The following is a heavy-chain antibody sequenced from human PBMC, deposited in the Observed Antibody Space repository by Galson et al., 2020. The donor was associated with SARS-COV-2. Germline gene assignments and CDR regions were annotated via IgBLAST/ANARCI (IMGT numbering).Heavy chain of an antibody. CDR1: GFTFSSYG. CDR3: AKDDSESSGWDNCFDP. J-gene: IGHJ5*02. D-gene: IGHD6-19*01. V-gene: IGHV3-30*18. CDR2: ISSDGSNK. Sequence: TGGSLRLSCEASGFTFSSYGMHWARKAPGRGLEWVAVISSDGSNKYYADSVKGRFTISRDNSKNTLYLQMNRLRAEDTAVYYCAKDDSESSGWDNCFDPWGQGTLVTVSS.